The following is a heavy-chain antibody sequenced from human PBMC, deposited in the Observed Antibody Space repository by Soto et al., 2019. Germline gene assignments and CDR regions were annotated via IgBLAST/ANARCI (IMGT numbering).Heavy chain of an antibody. Sequence: GASVKVSCKASGYSFTSYDINWVRQAPGQGLEWMGWINVYNGHTSYAQTLQGRVSMTTDTSTNTVYMELKNLKSDDTAVYFCARDYYDFWSGPHWFDPWGQGTLVTVSS. V-gene: IGHV1-18*04. CDR3: ARDYYDFWSGPHWFDP. CDR1: GYSFTSYD. D-gene: IGHD3-3*01. CDR2: INVYNGHT. J-gene: IGHJ5*02.